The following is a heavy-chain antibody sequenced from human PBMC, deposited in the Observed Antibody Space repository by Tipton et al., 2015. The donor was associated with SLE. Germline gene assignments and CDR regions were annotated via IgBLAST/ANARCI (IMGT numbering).Heavy chain of an antibody. CDR1: GFTFSSYS. CDR3: ARDTYYDFWSGYRSYYYYMDV. Sequence: SLRLSCAASGFTFSSYSMNWVRQAPGKGLEWVSSISSSSDYIYYADSVKGRFTISRDNAKNSLYLQMNSLRAEDTAVYYCARDTYYDFWSGYRSYYYYMDVRGKGTTVTVSS. CDR2: ISSSSDYI. D-gene: IGHD3-3*01. V-gene: IGHV3-21*01. J-gene: IGHJ6*03.